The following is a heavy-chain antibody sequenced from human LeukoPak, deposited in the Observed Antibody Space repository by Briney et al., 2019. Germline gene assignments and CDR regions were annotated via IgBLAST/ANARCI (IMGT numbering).Heavy chain of an antibody. D-gene: IGHD3-22*01. V-gene: IGHV4-39*01. J-gene: IGHJ1*01. CDR3: ARRRYYDGSGYSE. CDR1: GDSVSRSDSY. CDR2: IYYSGRT. Sequence: PSETLSLTCSVSGDSVSRSDSYWDWIRQPPGKGLQWIGTIYYSGRTYYSPSLKSRVTMSVDTSNNQFSLNLRSVTAADTAVYYCARRRYYDGSGYSEWGQGTLLSVSS.